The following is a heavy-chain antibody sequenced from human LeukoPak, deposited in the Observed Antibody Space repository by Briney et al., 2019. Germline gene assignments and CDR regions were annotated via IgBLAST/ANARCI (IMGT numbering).Heavy chain of an antibody. CDR3: ARVTIFGVVIIPKFDAFDI. V-gene: IGHV4-39*01. CDR1: GGSISSSSYY. J-gene: IGHJ3*02. D-gene: IGHD3-3*01. CDR2: IYYSGST. Sequence: SETLSLTCTVSGGSISSSSYYWGWIRQPPGKGLEWIRSIYYSGSTYYNPSLKSRVTISVDTSKNQFSLKLSSVTAADTAVYYCARVTIFGVVIIPKFDAFDIWGQGTMVTVSS.